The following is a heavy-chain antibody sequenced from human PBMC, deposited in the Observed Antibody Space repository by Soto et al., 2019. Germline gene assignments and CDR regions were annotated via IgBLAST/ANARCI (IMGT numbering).Heavy chain of an antibody. CDR1: GFTFSSYG. J-gene: IGHJ3*02. V-gene: IGHV3-30*18. CDR2: ISYDGSNK. Sequence: GGSLTLSCAASGFTFSSYGMHWVRQAPGKGLEWVAVISYDGSNKYYADSVKGRFTISRDNSKNTLYLQVNSLRAEDTAVYYCAKDGGITIFGVANDAFDIWGQGTMVTVSS. CDR3: AKDGGITIFGVANDAFDI. D-gene: IGHD3-3*01.